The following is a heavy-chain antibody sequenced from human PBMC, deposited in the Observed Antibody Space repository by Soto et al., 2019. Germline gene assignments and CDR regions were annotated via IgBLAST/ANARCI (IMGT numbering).Heavy chain of an antibody. CDR1: GGSISSSYW. Sequence: QVQLQESGPGLVKPSGTLSLTCAVSGGSISSSYWWSWVRQPPGKGLEWIGEIYHSGSTNYNTSLKSRVTISVDKSKNQFSLKVTSVTAADTAVYYCARVSGSYYYGMDAWGQGTTVTVSS. CDR2: IYHSGST. CDR3: ARVSGSYYYGMDA. V-gene: IGHV4-4*02. J-gene: IGHJ6*02.